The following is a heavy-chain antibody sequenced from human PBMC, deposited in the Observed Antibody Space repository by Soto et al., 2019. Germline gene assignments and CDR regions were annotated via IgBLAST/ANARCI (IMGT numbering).Heavy chain of an antibody. D-gene: IGHD2-21*02. CDR2: IKPDGSET. Sequence: EVQLVESGGGLVQPGGSLRLPCEVSGFTLGSYWMNWVRLIPGKGLEWVAYIKPDGSETYFVDSLKGRFTISRDNAKNSLYLQMNSLRVEDTSVYYCARAGYCGPVCYYDFDYWGQGTLVTVSS. CDR1: GFTLGSYW. J-gene: IGHJ4*02. CDR3: ARAGYCGPVCYYDFDY. V-gene: IGHV3-7*01.